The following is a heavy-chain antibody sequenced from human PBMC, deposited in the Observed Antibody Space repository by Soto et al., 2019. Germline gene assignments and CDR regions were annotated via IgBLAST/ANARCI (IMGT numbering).Heavy chain of an antibody. V-gene: IGHV5-51*01. J-gene: IGHJ4*02. CDR1: GYSFTSYW. CDR3: ARLAWTEYYDSSGYPDYFDY. CDR2: IYPGDSDT. D-gene: IGHD3-22*01. Sequence: PGESLKISCKGSGYSFTSYWIGWVRQMPGKGLEWMGIIYPGDSDTRYSPSFQGQVTISADKSISTAYLQWSSLKASDTAMYYCARLAWTEYYDSSGYPDYFDYWGQGTLVTVSS.